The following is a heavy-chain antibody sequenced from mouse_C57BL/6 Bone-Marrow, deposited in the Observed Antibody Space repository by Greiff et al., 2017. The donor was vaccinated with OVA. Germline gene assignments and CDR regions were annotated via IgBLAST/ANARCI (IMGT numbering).Heavy chain of an antibody. Sequence: VQLQQSGAELARPGASVKLSCKASGYTFTSYGISWVKQSTGQGLEWIGEIYPRSGNTYYNEKFKGKATLTADKPSSTAYMQLRSLTSEDSAVYDCARSYYYGSSAWFAYWGQGTLVTVSA. CDR1: GYTFTSYG. J-gene: IGHJ3*01. CDR2: IYPRSGNT. V-gene: IGHV1-81*01. D-gene: IGHD1-1*01. CDR3: ARSYYYGSSAWFAY.